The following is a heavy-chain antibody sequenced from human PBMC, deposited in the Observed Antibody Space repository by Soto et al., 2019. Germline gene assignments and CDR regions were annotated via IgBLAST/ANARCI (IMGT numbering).Heavy chain of an antibody. V-gene: IGHV4-39*07. J-gene: IGHJ4*02. CDR1: GGSISSSGYY. CDR3: SRDDSDWFFN. D-gene: IGHD3-9*01. Sequence: SETLSVTCAVSGGSISSSGYYWGWIRQPPGKGLEWIGSIYYSGSTFYNPSLKSRVTISVNTSKNQFSLKLSSVTAADTAVYYCSRDDSDWFFNWGRGTLVTVSS. CDR2: IYYSGST.